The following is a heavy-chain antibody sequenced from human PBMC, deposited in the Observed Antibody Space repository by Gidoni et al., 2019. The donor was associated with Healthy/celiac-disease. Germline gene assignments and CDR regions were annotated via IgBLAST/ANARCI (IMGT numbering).Heavy chain of an antibody. D-gene: IGHD2-15*01. J-gene: IGHJ4*02. V-gene: IGHV3-9*01. Sequence: EVQLVESGGGLVQPGRSLRLSCAASGFTFDAYAMHWVRQAPGKGLEWVSGISWNSGSIGYADSVKGRFTISRDNAKNSLYLQMNSLRAEDTALYYCAKGSSLKMGGCSGGSCSSYYFDYWGQGTLVTVSS. CDR1: GFTFDAYA. CDR2: ISWNSGSI. CDR3: AKGSSLKMGGCSGGSCSSYYFDY.